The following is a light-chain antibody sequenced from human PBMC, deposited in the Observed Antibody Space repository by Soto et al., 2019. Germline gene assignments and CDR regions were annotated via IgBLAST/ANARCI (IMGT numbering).Light chain of an antibody. CDR3: QQYNSVPS. Sequence: DIQMTQSPSSLSASVGDRVTISCRASQGIRNYVAWYQQRPGKVPKLLIYAASTLQSGVPPRFSGSGSGTDFTLTISSLQPEDVATYYCQQYNSVPSFGGGTKVEIK. J-gene: IGKJ4*01. CDR1: QGIRNY. CDR2: AAS. V-gene: IGKV1-27*01.